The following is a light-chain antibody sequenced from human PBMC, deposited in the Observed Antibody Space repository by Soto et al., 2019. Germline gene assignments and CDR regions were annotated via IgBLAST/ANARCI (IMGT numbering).Light chain of an antibody. V-gene: IGKV3-15*01. CDR3: QQYNNWPRT. CDR1: QSVNTN. CDR2: GAS. Sequence: EIVMTQSPATLSVSPGERATLSCRASQSVNTNLAWYQQRLGQAPRLLMHGASTRATGIPARFSGSGSGTEFTLNISSLQSEDFAIYYCQQYNNWPRTFGQGTTVEIK. J-gene: IGKJ1*01.